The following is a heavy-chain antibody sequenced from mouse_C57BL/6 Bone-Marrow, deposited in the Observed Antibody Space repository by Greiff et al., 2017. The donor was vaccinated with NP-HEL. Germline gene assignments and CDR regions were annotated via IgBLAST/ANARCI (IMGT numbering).Heavy chain of an antibody. CDR3: ARRGRGRYYFDY. V-gene: IGHV5-6*01. CDR2: ISSGGSYT. CDR1: GFTFSSYG. D-gene: IGHD3-3*01. J-gene: IGHJ2*01. Sequence: EVQVVESGGDLVKPGGSLKLSCAASGFTFSSYGMSWVRQTPDKRLEWVATISSGGSYTYYPDSVKGRFTISRDNAKNTLYLQMSSLKSEDTAMYYCARRGRGRYYFDYWGQGTTLTVSS.